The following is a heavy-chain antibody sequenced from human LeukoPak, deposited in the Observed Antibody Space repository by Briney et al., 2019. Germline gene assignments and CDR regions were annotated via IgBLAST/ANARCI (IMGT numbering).Heavy chain of an antibody. CDR1: GFTFSSYA. J-gene: IGHJ6*02. V-gene: IGHV3-23*01. D-gene: IGHD4-17*01. CDR2: ISGSGGST. Sequence: GGSLRLSCAASGFTFSSYAMSWVRQAPGKGLEWVSAISGSGGSTYYADSVKGRFTISRDNSKNTLYLQMNSLRAEDTAVYYCARGSGQDNYGDYSYYYYGMDVWGQGTTVTVSS. CDR3: ARGSGQDNYGDYSYYYYGMDV.